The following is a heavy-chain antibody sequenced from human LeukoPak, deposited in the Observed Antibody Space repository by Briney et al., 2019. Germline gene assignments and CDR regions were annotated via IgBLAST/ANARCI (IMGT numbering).Heavy chain of an antibody. CDR3: ARDDGSSWYFGYYYGMDV. CDR1: GDSVSSNSAA. CDR2: TYYRSKWYN. J-gene: IGHJ6*02. Sequence: SQTLSLTCAISGDSVSSNSAAWNWIRQSPSRGLEWLGRTYYRSKWYNDYAVSVKSRITINPDTSKNQFSLQLNSVTPEDTAVYYCARDDGSSWYFGYYYGMDVWGQGTTVTVSS. V-gene: IGHV6-1*01. D-gene: IGHD6-13*01.